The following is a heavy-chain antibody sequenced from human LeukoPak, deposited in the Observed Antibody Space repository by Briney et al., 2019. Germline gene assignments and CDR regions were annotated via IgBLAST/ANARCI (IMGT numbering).Heavy chain of an antibody. J-gene: IGHJ4*02. V-gene: IGHV3-49*03. CDR2: IRSIPYGRTT. CDR3: TRGRRMPDY. Sequence: GGSLRLSCAASGFTFSSYNMSWFRQTAGKGREWVGFIRSIPYGRTTEFAASVKGRFTISRDDSKSIAYLQMNSLKTEDTAVYYCTRGRRMPDYWGQGTLVTVSS. D-gene: IGHD2-2*01. CDR1: GFTFSSYN.